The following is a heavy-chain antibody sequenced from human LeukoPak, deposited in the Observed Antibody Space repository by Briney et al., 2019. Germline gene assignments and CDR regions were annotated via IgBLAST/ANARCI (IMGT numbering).Heavy chain of an antibody. V-gene: IGHV4-59*08. J-gene: IGHJ6*03. CDR3: ARHSGSYSGYYYYMDV. Sequence: SETLSLTCTVSGGSISSYYWSWIRQPPGKGLEWIGYIYYIGSTNYNPSLKSRVTISVDTSKNQFSLKLSSVTAADTAVYYCARHSGSYSGYYYYMDVWGKGTTVTVSS. CDR1: GGSISSYY. D-gene: IGHD1-26*01. CDR2: IYYIGST.